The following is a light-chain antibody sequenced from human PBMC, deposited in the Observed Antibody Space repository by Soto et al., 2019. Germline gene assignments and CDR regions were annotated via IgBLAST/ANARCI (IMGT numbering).Light chain of an antibody. CDR2: GNS. CDR3: QSYASSLSASHVV. J-gene: IGLJ2*01. Sequence: QSVLTQPPSVSGAPGQRVTISCTGSSSNIGAGYDVHWYQQLPGTAPKLLISGNSNRPSGVPDRFSGSKSGTSASLAITGLQAEDEADYYCQSYASSLSASHVVFGGGTKLTVL. V-gene: IGLV1-40*01. CDR1: SSNIGAGYD.